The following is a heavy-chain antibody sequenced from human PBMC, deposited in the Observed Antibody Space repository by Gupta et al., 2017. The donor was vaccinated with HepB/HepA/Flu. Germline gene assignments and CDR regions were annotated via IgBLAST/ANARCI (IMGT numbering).Heavy chain of an antibody. CDR1: GFTFSSSG. V-gene: IGHV3-30*18. Sequence: QVQLVESGGGVVQPGRSLRLSCAASGFTFSSSGMHWVRQAPGKGLEWVAVISYDGSNKYYADSVKGRFTISRDNSKNTLYLQMNSLRAEDTAVYYCAKDDSGYYGMDVWGQGTTVTVSS. D-gene: IGHD2-21*02. CDR2: ISYDGSNK. J-gene: IGHJ6*02. CDR3: AKDDSGYYGMDV.